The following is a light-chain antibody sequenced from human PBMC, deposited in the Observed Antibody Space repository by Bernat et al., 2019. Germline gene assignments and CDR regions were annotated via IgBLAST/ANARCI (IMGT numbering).Light chain of an antibody. V-gene: IGKV3-20*01. Sequence: ESVLTQSPGTLSLSPGERATLFCRASQSVSSEYLAWYQQKPGQAPRLLIYGASRRATGIPDRFSGSGSGTEFTLSISDLEPDDFAVYFCQQYGTSPLFAFGPGTKV. CDR3: QQYGTSPLFA. CDR1: QSVSSEY. CDR2: GAS. J-gene: IGKJ3*01.